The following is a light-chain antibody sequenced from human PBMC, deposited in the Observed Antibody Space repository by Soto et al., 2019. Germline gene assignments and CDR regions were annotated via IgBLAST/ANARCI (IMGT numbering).Light chain of an antibody. CDR3: SSYTRSSTQV. CDR1: SSDVGAYNY. CDR2: EVT. Sequence: QSVLAQPAPVSGSPGQSITISCAGTSSDVGAYNYVSWYQLHPGKAPKLIISEVTNRPSGVSSRFSGSKSANTASLTISGLRAEDEADYYCSSYTRSSTQVFGTGTKVTVL. V-gene: IGLV2-14*01. J-gene: IGLJ1*01.